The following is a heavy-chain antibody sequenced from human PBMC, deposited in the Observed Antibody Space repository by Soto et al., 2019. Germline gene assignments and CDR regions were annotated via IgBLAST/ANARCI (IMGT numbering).Heavy chain of an antibody. V-gene: IGHV4-59*01. CDR2: IYYSGST. Sequence: SETLSLTCTVSGGSISSYDWSWIRQPPGKGLEWIGYIYYSGSTNYNPSLKSRVTISVDTSKNQFSLKLSSVTAADTAVYYCAGINSSGYYIFDYWGQGTLVTVSS. CDR3: AGINSSGYYIFDY. J-gene: IGHJ4*02. CDR1: GGSISSYD. D-gene: IGHD3-22*01.